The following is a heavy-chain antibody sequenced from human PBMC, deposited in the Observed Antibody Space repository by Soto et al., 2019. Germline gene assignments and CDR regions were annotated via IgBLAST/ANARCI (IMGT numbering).Heavy chain of an antibody. V-gene: IGHV3-64D*06. D-gene: IGHD6-19*01. CDR3: VKHIAVAGD. J-gene: IGHJ4*02. CDR2: ISSNGSST. CDR1: GFTFSSYA. Sequence: LSLSCSASGFTFSSYAMHWVRQAPGKGLEYVSAISSNGSSTYYADSVKGRFTISRDNSKNTLYLQMSSLRAEDTAVYYCVKHIAVAGDWGQGTLVTVSS.